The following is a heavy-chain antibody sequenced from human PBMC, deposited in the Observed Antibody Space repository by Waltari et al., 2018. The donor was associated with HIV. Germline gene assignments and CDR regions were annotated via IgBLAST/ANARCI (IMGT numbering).Heavy chain of an antibody. Sequence: EVRLVEPGGGLVQPGRSLRLSCPASGFNVSSNYMSWVRQAPGKGLEWVSVIYSGGSTYYADSVKGRFTISRDNSKNTLYLQMNSLRAEDTAVYYCARDRGGSSFQHWGQGTLVTVSS. CDR3: ARDRGGSSFQH. J-gene: IGHJ1*01. D-gene: IGHD1-26*01. V-gene: IGHV3-66*02. CDR2: IYSGGST. CDR1: GFNVSSNY.